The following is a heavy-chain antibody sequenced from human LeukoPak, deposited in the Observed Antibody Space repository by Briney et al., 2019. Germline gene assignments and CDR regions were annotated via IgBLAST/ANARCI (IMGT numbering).Heavy chain of an antibody. Sequence: GGSLRLSCAAPGFTFSSYGMHWVRQAPGKGLEWVAAISYDGSNKFYADSVKGRFTISRDNSKNTLYLQMNSLRAEDTAVYYCAKGLYDILTGYYPLFDYWGQGTLVTVSS. CDR2: ISYDGSNK. V-gene: IGHV3-30*18. J-gene: IGHJ4*02. CDR1: GFTFSSYG. D-gene: IGHD3-9*01. CDR3: AKGLYDILTGYYPLFDY.